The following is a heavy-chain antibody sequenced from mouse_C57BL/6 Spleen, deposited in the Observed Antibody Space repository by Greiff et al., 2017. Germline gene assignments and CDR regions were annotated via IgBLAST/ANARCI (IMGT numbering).Heavy chain of an antibody. CDR3: ARGGYYGRSTDGFAY. CDR1: GYTFTDYY. J-gene: IGHJ3*01. D-gene: IGHD1-1*01. CDR2: IYPGSGNT. Sequence: VQLQQSGAELVRPGASVKLSCKASGYTFTDYYINWVKQRPGQGLEWIARIYPGSGNTYYNEKFKGKATLTAEKSSSTAYMQLSSLTSEDSAVYFCARGGYYGRSTDGFAYWGQGTLVTVSA. V-gene: IGHV1-76*01.